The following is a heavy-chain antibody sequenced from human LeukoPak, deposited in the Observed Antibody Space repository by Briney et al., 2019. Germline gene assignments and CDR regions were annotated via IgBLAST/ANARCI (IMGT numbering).Heavy chain of an antibody. CDR1: GYTFSNYG. D-gene: IGHD6-19*01. Sequence: GASVMVSCKASGYTFSNYGFSWVRQAPGQRLEWMAWISVDSGDTHFAQKLQGRVTMTTDTSTSTAYMELRSLRSDDTAVYYCARVPEYSSGWYGFRFDPWGQGTLVTVSS. CDR3: ARVPEYSSGWYGFRFDP. V-gene: IGHV1-18*01. J-gene: IGHJ5*02. CDR2: ISVDSGDT.